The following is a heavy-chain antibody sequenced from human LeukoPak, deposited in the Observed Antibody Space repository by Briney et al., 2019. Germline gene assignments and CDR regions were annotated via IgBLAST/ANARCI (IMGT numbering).Heavy chain of an antibody. V-gene: IGHV1-2*02. Sequence: ASVKVPCKASGYTLPGYYMHWVRQAPGQAREGGGWINPNSGGTNYAQKFQGRVTMTRDTSLSTAHMELSSLSSHDTAVYYCAREYGYCSSTSCYAIRNWFDPWGKGNLVTVSS. D-gene: IGHD2-2*01. CDR1: GYTLPGYY. CDR2: INPNSGGT. CDR3: AREYGYCSSTSCYAIRNWFDP. J-gene: IGHJ5*02.